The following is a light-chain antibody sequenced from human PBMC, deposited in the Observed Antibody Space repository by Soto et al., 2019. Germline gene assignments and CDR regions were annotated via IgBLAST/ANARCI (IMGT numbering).Light chain of an antibody. J-gene: IGLJ2*01. CDR3: AAWDDSLNNVV. CDR2: SSN. CDR1: SSNIGSYT. Sequence: QSVLTQPPSASGTPGQRVAISCSGSSSNIGSYTVNWYQQLPGTAPQLLIYSSNKRPSGVPDRFAGSTSGTSASLAISGLQSDDEADYYCAAWDDSLNNVVFGGGTKLTVL. V-gene: IGLV1-44*01.